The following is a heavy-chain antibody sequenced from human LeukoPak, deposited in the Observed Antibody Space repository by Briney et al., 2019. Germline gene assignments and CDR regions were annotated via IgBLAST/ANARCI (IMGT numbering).Heavy chain of an antibody. V-gene: IGHV5-51*01. J-gene: IGHJ4*02. CDR3: ARTNYGGKRAGDY. CDR2: IYPGDSDT. D-gene: IGHD4-23*01. CDR1: GYTFTNYW. Sequence: GESLKISCKCSGYTFTNYWIAWVRQMPGKGLEWMGIIYPGDSDTRYSPSFQGQVTISADKSISTAYLQWSSLKASDTAMYYCARTNYGGKRAGDYWGQGTLVTVSS.